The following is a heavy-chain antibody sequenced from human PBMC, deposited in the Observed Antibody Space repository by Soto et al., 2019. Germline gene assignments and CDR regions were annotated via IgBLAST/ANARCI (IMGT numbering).Heavy chain of an antibody. CDR3: ARLPGSGSYFDY. Sequence: QVQLQQWGAGLLKPSETLSLTCAVYGGSFSGYYWSWIRQPPGKGLEWIGEINHRGSTNYNPSLKRRVTISVDTSKNQFSLKVSSVTAADTAVYYCARLPGSGSYFDYWGQGTLVTVSS. J-gene: IGHJ4*02. CDR2: INHRGST. V-gene: IGHV4-34*01. D-gene: IGHD3-10*01. CDR1: GGSFSGYY.